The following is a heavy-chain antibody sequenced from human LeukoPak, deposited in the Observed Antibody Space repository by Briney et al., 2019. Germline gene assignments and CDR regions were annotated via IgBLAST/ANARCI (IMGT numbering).Heavy chain of an antibody. V-gene: IGHV3-48*03. CDR3: ARVRGYCSGGSCYSGVLDY. CDR2: ISSSGSTI. D-gene: IGHD2-15*01. CDR1: GFTFSSYE. J-gene: IGHJ4*02. Sequence: GGSLRLSCAASGFTFSSYEMNWVRRAPGKGLEWVSYISSSGSTIYYADPVKGRFTISRDNAKNSLYLQMNSLRAEDTAVYYCARVRGYCSGGSCYSGVLDYWGQGTLVTVSS.